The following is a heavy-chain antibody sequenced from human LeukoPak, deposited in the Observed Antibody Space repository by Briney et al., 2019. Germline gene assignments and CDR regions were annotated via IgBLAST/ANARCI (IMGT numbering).Heavy chain of an antibody. J-gene: IGHJ5*02. CDR1: GCTFTSYG. Sequence: ASVKVSCKASGCTFTSYGISWVRRAPGQGLEWMGWISAYNGNTNYAQKLQGRVTMTTDTSTSTAYMELRSLRSDDTAVYYCARVTRRGGSYNWFDPWGQGTLLTVSS. CDR2: ISAYNGNT. CDR3: ARVTRRGGSYNWFDP. D-gene: IGHD2-15*01. V-gene: IGHV1-18*01.